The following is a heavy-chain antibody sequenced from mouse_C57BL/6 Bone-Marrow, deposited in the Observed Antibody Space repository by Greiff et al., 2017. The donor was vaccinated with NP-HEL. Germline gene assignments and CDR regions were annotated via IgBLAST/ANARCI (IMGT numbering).Heavy chain of an antibody. V-gene: IGHV1-77*01. J-gene: IGHJ1*03. D-gene: IGHD1-1*01. CDR3: ANYYGSSYGYWYFDV. CDR2: IGPGSGST. CDR1: GYTFTDYY. Sequence: VQVVESGAELVKPGASVKISCKASGYTFTDYYINWVKQRPGQGLEWIGKIGPGSGSTYYNEKFKGKATLTADKSSSTAYMQLSSLTSEDSAVYFCANYYGSSYGYWYFDVWGTGTTVTVSS.